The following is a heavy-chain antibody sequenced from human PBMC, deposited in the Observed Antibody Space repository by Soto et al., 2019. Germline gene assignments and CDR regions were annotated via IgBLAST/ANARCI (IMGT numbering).Heavy chain of an antibody. CDR1: GYILTRYA. J-gene: IGHJ4*02. V-gene: IGHV1-3*01. Sequence: ASVKVSCKASGYILTRYAMHWVRQAPEQTLEWMGWINAGNGNTKYSQKFQGRVTFTRDTSASTAYMELSSLRSEDTAVYYCARERDMYNNVWSALDYWGQGALVTVSS. CDR3: ARERDMYNNVWSALDY. CDR2: INAGNGNT. D-gene: IGHD6-19*01.